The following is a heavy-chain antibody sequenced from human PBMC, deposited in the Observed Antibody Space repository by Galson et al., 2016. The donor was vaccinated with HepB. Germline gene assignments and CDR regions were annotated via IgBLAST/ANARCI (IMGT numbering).Heavy chain of an antibody. D-gene: IGHD3/OR15-3a*01. CDR1: GFTFSSYG. V-gene: IGHV3-33*01. J-gene: IGHJ2*01. CDR2: IRFDGSNQ. Sequence: SLRLSCAASGFTFSSYGIHWVRQAPGKGLEWVALIRFDGSNQYYADSVKGRFSISRDNSKNTLYLQVNSLRADDTAVYYCARDPEKGGLWFFDLWGRGTLVTVSS. CDR3: ARDPEKGGLWFFDL.